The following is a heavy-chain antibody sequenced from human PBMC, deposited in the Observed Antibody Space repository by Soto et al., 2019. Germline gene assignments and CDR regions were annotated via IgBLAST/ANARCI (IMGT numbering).Heavy chain of an antibody. CDR2: ISGSGGST. V-gene: IGHV3-23*01. Sequence: GGSLRLSCAASGFTFSSYAMSWVRQAPGKGLEWVSAISGSGGSTYYADSVKGRFTISRDNSKNTLYLQMNSLRAEDTAVYYCAKTVHFGVVSVADAFDIWGQGTMVTVSS. D-gene: IGHD3-3*01. J-gene: IGHJ3*02. CDR3: AKTVHFGVVSVADAFDI. CDR1: GFTFSSYA.